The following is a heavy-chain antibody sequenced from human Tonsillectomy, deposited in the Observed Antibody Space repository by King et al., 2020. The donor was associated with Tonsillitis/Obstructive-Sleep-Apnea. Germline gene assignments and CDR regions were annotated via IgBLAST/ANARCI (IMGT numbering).Heavy chain of an antibody. J-gene: IGHJ6*03. CDR3: ARGLQFLEWLGPREYMAV. CDR2: INNYNGNT. D-gene: IGHD3-3*01. V-gene: IGHV1-18*01. Sequence: VQLVQSGAEVKKPGASVKVSCKASGYTFTSYGITWVRQAPGQGLEWMGWINNYNGNTYYVQKLQGRVILTTDTSTSTVYMELRSLTSDDTAVYYCARGLQFLEWLGPREYMAVWGNGTTVTVSS. CDR1: GYTFTSYG.